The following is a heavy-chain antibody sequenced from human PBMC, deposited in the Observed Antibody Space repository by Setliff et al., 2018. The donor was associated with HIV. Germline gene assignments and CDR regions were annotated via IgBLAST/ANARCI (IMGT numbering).Heavy chain of an antibody. D-gene: IGHD6-6*01. CDR3: ARSSIAARAPQRLRYYYGMDV. CDR2: INHSGST. J-gene: IGHJ6*02. Sequence: PSETLSLTCAVYGGSFSGYYWSWIRQPPGKGLEWIGEINHSGSTNYNPSLKSRVTISVDTSKNQFSLKLSSVTAADTAVYYCARSSIAARAPQRLRYYYGMDVWGQGTTGTV. V-gene: IGHV4-34*01. CDR1: GGSFSGYY.